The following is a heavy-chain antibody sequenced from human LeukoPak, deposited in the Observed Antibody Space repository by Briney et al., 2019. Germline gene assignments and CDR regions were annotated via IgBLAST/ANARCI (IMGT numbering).Heavy chain of an antibody. D-gene: IGHD1-26*01. CDR2: IRYDGSNK. V-gene: IGHV3-30*02. CDR1: GFTFSSYG. Sequence: GGSLRLSCAASGFTFSSYGMHWVRQAPGKGLEWVAFIRYDGSNKYYADSVKGRFTISRDNSKNTLYLQMNSLRAEDTAVYYCAGDSGSSWWYFDYWGQGTLVTVSS. J-gene: IGHJ4*02. CDR3: AGDSGSSWWYFDY.